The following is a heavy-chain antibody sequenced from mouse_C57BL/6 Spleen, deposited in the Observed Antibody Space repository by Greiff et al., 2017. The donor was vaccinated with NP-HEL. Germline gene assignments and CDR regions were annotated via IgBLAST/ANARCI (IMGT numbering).Heavy chain of an antibody. Sequence: VQLQQPGAELVKPGASVKMSCKASGYTFTSYWITWVKQRPGQGLEWIGDIYPGSGSTNYNEKFKSKATLTVATSSSTAYMQLSSLTSEDSAVYCCARWYLDSCYAMDYWGQGTSVTVSS. J-gene: IGHJ4*01. CDR3: ARWYLDSCYAMDY. CDR2: IYPGSGST. D-gene: IGHD1-1*02. CDR1: GYTFTSYW. V-gene: IGHV1-55*01.